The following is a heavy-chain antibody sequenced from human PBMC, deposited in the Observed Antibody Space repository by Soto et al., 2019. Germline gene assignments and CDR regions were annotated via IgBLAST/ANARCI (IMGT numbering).Heavy chain of an antibody. CDR2: INHSGST. J-gene: IGHJ6*03. CDR3: ARGATIFGGGISYYSYYYLVG. CDR1: GGSFSGYY. V-gene: IGHV4-34*01. D-gene: IGHD3-3*01. Sequence: SETLSLTCAVYGGSFSGYYWSWIRQPPGKGLEWIGEINHSGSTNYNPSLKSQVTISVDTSKNQFSLKLSSVTAADTAVYYCARGATIFGGGISYYSYYYLVGWGKGTTVTVAS.